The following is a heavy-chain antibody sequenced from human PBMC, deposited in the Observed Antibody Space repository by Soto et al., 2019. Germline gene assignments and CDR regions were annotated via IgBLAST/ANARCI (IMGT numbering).Heavy chain of an antibody. CDR3: ARAYNYYDSSGYYSYYFDY. V-gene: IGHV3-33*01. CDR1: GFTFSSYG. D-gene: IGHD3-22*01. CDR2: IWYDGSNK. Sequence: GGSLRLSCAASGFTFSSYGMHWVRQAPGKGLEWVAVIWYDGSNKYYADSVKGRFTISRDNSKNTLYLQMNSLRAEDTAVYYCARAYNYYDSSGYYSYYFDYWGQGTLVTVSS. J-gene: IGHJ4*02.